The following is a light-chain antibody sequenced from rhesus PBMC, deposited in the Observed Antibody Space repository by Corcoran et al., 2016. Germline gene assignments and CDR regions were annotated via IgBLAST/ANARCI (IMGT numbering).Light chain of an antibody. CDR2: KAS. CDR3: QHSYGIPFT. V-gene: IGKV1-74*01. J-gene: IGKJ3*01. CDR1: ENVNNY. Sequence: DIQMTQSPSSLSASVGDRVTITCRASENVNNYLHWYQQKPGKAPKLLIYKASTLQSGVPSRFSGSGSGTDFTITISSLQPEDFATYYCQHSYGIPFTFGPGTKLDIK.